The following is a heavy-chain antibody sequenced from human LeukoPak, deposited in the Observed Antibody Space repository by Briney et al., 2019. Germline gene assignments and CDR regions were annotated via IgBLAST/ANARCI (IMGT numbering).Heavy chain of an antibody. Sequence: GGSLRLSCAASGFTFSEYYMSWIRQAPGKGLEWVSSISSSSSYIYYADSVKGRFTISRDNAKNSLYLQMNSLRAEDTAVYYCAELGITMIGGVWGKGTTVTISS. V-gene: IGHV3-11*06. CDR2: ISSSSSYI. CDR1: GFTFSEYY. CDR3: AELGITMIGGV. D-gene: IGHD3-10*02. J-gene: IGHJ6*04.